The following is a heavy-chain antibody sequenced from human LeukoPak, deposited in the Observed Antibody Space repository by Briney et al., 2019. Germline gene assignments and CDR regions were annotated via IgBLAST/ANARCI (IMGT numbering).Heavy chain of an antibody. CDR2: IKQDGSEK. CDR3: ASGPPPYYDFWSAYYFDY. J-gene: IGHJ4*02. V-gene: IGHV3-7*01. D-gene: IGHD3-3*01. CDR1: GFTFSNYW. Sequence: GGSLRLSCAASGFTFSNYWMNWVRQAPGKGLEWVANIKQDGSEKYYVHSVKGRFTISRDNAEGSLYLQMNSLRAEDTAVYYCASGPPPYYDFWSAYYFDYWGQGTLVTVSS.